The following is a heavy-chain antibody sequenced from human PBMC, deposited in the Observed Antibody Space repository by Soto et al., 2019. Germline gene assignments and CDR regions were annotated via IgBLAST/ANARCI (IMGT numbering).Heavy chain of an antibody. J-gene: IGHJ6*02. D-gene: IGHD6-19*01. CDR1: GGSVSSGSYY. CDR2: IYYSGST. V-gene: IGHV4-61*01. Sequence: QVQLQESGPGLVKPSETLSLTCTVSGGSVSSGSYYWSWIRQPPGKGLEWIGYIYYSGSTNYNPSLKSRVTISVDTSKNQCSLTLSSVTAADTAVYYCASGIHGWYHGRYYYGMDVWGQGTTVTVSS. CDR3: ASGIHGWYHGRYYYGMDV.